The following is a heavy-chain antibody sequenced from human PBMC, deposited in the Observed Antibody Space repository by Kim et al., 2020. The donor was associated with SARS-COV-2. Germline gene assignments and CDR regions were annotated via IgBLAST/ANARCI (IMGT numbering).Heavy chain of an antibody. Sequence: ADSVKGRFTISRDNAKNSLYLQMNSLRAEDTAVYYCARFHDSSAIRAFDIWGQGTMVTVSS. CDR3: ARFHDSSAIRAFDI. D-gene: IGHD3-22*01. V-gene: IGHV3-21*01. J-gene: IGHJ3*02.